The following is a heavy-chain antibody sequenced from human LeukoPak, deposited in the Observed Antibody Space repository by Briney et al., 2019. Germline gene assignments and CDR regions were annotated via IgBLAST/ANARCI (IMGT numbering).Heavy chain of an antibody. Sequence: KTSETLSLTCTVSGGSISSSSYYWGWIRQPPGKGLEWIGSIYYSGSTYYNPSLKSRVTISVDTSKNQFSLKLSSVTAADTAVCYCGAGTDHYYYYYGMDVWGQGTTVTVSS. D-gene: IGHD6-19*01. V-gene: IGHV4-39*01. CDR1: GGSISSSSYY. CDR2: IYYSGST. J-gene: IGHJ6*02. CDR3: GAGTDHYYYYYGMDV.